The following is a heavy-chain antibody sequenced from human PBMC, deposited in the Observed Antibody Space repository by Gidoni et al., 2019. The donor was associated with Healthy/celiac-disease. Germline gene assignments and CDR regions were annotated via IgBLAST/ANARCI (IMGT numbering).Heavy chain of an antibody. CDR3: AQTLGGSGSYFAFDI. J-gene: IGHJ3*02. V-gene: IGHV1-2*06. Sequence: QVQLVQSGAEVKKPGASVKVSCKASGYTFTGYYMHWVRQAPGQGLEWMGRINPNSGGTNYAQKFQGRVTMTRDTSISTAYMELSRLRSDDTAVYYCAQTLGGSGSYFAFDIWGQGTMVTVSS. CDR2: INPNSGGT. D-gene: IGHD3-10*01. CDR1: GYTFTGYY.